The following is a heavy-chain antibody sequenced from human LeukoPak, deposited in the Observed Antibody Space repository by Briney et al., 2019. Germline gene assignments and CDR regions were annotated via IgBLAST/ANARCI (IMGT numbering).Heavy chain of an antibody. V-gene: IGHV4-39*01. CDR1: GGSISSSSYY. J-gene: IGHJ4*02. CDR2: MFHSGST. Sequence: SETLSLTCTVSGGSISSSSYYWGWHRQPPGKGLEWIGSMFHSGSTYYNSSLKSRVSIAEAKYKNQISLKLSSVTAADTAVYYCARGGLSLADYWGQGTLLTLSS. CDR3: ARGGLSLADY. D-gene: IGHD2-15*01.